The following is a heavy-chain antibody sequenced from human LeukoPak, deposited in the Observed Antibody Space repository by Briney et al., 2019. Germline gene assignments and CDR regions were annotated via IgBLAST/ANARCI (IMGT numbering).Heavy chain of an antibody. J-gene: IGHJ4*02. CDR2: MYYTGIT. CDR1: GASISNPSYH. V-gene: IGHV4-39*07. D-gene: IGHD2-8*01. Sequence: PSETLSLTCTVSGASISNPSYHWGWIRQPPGKGLEWIGSMYYTGITYYNPSLKSRVTLSLDTSKNQFFLKLNSVTAADTAVYYCARLTNGNPGDYWGQGTLVTVSS. CDR3: ARLTNGNPGDY.